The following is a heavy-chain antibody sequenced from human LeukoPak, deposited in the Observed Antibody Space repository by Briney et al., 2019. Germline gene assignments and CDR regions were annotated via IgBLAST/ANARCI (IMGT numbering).Heavy chain of an antibody. J-gene: IGHJ4*02. CDR1: GDSISNYY. Sequence: PSETLSLTCTVSGDSISNYYWSWIRQSPGKGLEWIGYVFYSGSTRYNPSLKSRVTIPVDTSKNQFSLKLSSVTAADTAVYYCARHRGSGSPYFDYWGQGTLVTVSS. D-gene: IGHD3-10*01. CDR2: VFYSGST. CDR3: ARHRGSGSPYFDY. V-gene: IGHV4-59*08.